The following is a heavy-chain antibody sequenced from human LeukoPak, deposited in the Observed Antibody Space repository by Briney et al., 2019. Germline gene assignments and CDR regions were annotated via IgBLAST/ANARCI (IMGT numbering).Heavy chain of an antibody. CDR1: GFTFSNAW. Sequence: GGSLRLSCAASGFTFSNAWMSWVRQAPGKGLEWVANIKQDGSEKYYVDSVKDRFTISRDNAKNPLYLQMNSLRAEDTAVYYCARALGGTRCDSSTSCYEYYYYYYMDVWGKGTTVTVSS. CDR3: ARALGGTRCDSSTSCYEYYYYYYMDV. J-gene: IGHJ6*03. D-gene: IGHD2-2*01. CDR2: IKQDGSEK. V-gene: IGHV3-7*01.